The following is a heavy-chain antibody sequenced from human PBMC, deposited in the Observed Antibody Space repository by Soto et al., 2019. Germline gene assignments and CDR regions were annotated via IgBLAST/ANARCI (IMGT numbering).Heavy chain of an antibody. CDR3: ERVSDSSSWYSSYYYCMDV. J-gene: IGHJ6*01. D-gene: IGHD6-13*01. CDR1: GFTFSSYS. V-gene: IGHV3-21*01. CDR2: ISSSSSYI. Sequence: PRGCLRGSSAAAGFTFSSYSINWVRQAPGKGLEWVSSISSSSSYIYYADSVKGRFTISRDNAKNSLYLQMNSLRAEDTAVYYCERVSDSSSWYSSYYYCMDVWGQGPTFTASS.